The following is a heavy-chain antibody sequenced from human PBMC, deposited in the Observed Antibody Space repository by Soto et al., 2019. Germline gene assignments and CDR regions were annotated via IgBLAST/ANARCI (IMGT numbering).Heavy chain of an antibody. J-gene: IGHJ3*02. V-gene: IGHV4-34*01. D-gene: IGHD3-22*01. CDR1: GGSFSGYY. Sequence: SETLSLTCGVYGGSFSGYYWSWIRQPPGKGLEWIGEISRSGTTNYKPSLKSRVTISVDTSKNQFSLRLNSVTAADTAVYYCARGPYYYDSSAYYYALAFDIWGQGTLVTVSS. CDR3: ARGPYYYDSSAYYYALAFDI. CDR2: ISRSGTT.